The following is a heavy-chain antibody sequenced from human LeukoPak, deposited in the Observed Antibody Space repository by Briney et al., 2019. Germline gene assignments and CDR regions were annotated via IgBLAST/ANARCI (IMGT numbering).Heavy chain of an antibody. CDR2: ISSSSSYI. J-gene: IGHJ4*02. CDR1: GFTFSGYS. V-gene: IGHV3-21*01. Sequence: TGGSLRLSCAASGFTFSGYSINWVRQAPGKGLEWVSSISSSSSYIYYADSVKGRFIISRDNAKNSLYLQMNSLRAEDTAVYYCARGRDDYGHYSPWVYWGQGTLVTVSS. CDR3: ARGRDDYGHYSPWVY. D-gene: IGHD4-17*01.